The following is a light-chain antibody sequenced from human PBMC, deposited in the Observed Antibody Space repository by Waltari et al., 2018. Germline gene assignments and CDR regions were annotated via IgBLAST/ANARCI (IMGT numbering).Light chain of an antibody. CDR3: GAWDTSLTAYV. CDR2: DTY. Sequence: QSVLTQPPPVSATPGQKATISCSGSTSNIGNEFVSWYQPLPGTVPKLLVYDTYKRPSGIPDRFSGSKSGTSATLDITGLQTGDEAHYYCGAWDTSLTAYVFGTGTEVTIL. CDR1: TSNIGNEF. J-gene: IGLJ1*01. V-gene: IGLV1-51*01.